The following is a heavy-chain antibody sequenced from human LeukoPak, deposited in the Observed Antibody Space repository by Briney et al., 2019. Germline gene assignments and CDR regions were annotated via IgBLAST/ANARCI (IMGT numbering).Heavy chain of an antibody. CDR1: GGSISSYY. D-gene: IGHD3-3*01. CDR2: IYTSGST. Sequence: SETLSLTCTVSGGSISSYYWSWIRQPAGKGLEWIGRIYTSGSTNYNPSLKSRVTISVDKSKNQFSLKLSSATAADTAVYYCAREGPITIFGVVKFMDVWGKGTTVTVSS. V-gene: IGHV4-4*07. J-gene: IGHJ6*03. CDR3: AREGPITIFGVVKFMDV.